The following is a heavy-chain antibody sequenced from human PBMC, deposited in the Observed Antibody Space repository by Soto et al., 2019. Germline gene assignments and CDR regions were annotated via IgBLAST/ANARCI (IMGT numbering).Heavy chain of an antibody. J-gene: IGHJ6*02. V-gene: IGHV4-39*01. D-gene: IGHD6-6*01. CDR3: AGYSSSSYYYYGMDV. Sequence: QLQLQESGPGLVKPSETLSLTCTVSGGSISSSSYYWGWIRQPPGKGLEWIGSIYYSGSTYYNPSLKSRVTISVDTSKNQFFLKLSSVTAADTAVYYCAGYSSSSYYYYGMDVWGQGTTVTVSS. CDR2: IYYSGST. CDR1: GGSISSSSYY.